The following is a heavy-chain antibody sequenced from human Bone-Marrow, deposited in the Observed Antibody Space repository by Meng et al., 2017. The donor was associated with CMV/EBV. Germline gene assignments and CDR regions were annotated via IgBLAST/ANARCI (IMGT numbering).Heavy chain of an antibody. Sequence: GGSLRLSCKGSGYSFTSYWIGWVRQLPGKGLEWMGIIYPGDSDTRYSPSFQGQVTISADKSISTAYLHWNSLKTSDTAIYYCARLPCSSSDWWFDPWGQGTLVTVS. V-gene: IGHV5-51*01. CDR1: GYSFTSYW. J-gene: IGHJ5*02. D-gene: IGHD6-6*01. CDR2: IYPGDSDT. CDR3: ARLPCSSSDWWFDP.